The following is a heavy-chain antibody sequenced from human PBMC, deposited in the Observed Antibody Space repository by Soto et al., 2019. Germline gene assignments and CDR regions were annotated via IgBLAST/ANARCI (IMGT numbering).Heavy chain of an antibody. V-gene: IGHV3-30*18. CDR1: GFIFSSYG. CDR3: AKGGEYQLLRIYFDY. D-gene: IGHD2-2*01. Sequence: QVQLVESGGGVVQPGRSLRLSCAASGFIFSSYGMHWVRQAPGKGLERVAVISYDGSSKYYADSVKGRFTISRDNSENTLHLQMNSLRAEDTAMYYCAKGGEYQLLRIYFDYWGQGTPVTVSS. CDR2: ISYDGSSK. J-gene: IGHJ4*02.